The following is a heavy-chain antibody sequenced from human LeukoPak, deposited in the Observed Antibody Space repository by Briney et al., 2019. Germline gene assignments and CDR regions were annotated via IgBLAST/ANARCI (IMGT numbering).Heavy chain of an antibody. V-gene: IGHV1-18*01. CDR1: GYTFTSYG. D-gene: IGHD6-19*01. Sequence: GASVKVSCKASGYTFTSYGISWVRQAPGQGLEWMGWISAYNGNTNYAQKLQGRVTMTRDTSISTAYMELSRLRSDDTAVYYCARDLRIAVAGDQGYWGQGTLVTVSS. CDR3: ARDLRIAVAGDQGY. CDR2: ISAYNGNT. J-gene: IGHJ4*02.